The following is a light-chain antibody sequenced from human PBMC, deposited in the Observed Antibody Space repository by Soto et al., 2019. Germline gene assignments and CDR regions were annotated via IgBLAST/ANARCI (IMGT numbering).Light chain of an antibody. CDR2: GAS. J-gene: IGKJ5*01. V-gene: IGKV3-15*01. Sequence: EIVMTQSPATLSVSPGERATLSCRASQSVSSNLAWYQQKPGQAPRLLIYGASTRATGTPARFSGSGSGTEFTLTISSLQSEDFAVYYCQQYKSWPAITFGQGARLEIK. CDR1: QSVSSN. CDR3: QQYKSWPAIT.